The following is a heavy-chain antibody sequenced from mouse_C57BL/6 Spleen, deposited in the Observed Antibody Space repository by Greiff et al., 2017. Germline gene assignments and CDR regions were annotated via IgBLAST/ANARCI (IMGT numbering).Heavy chain of an antibody. V-gene: IGHV5-6*01. J-gene: IGHJ2*01. CDR1: GFTFSSYG. D-gene: IGHD1-1*01. Sequence: EVQLVESGGDLVKPGGSLKLSCAASGFTFSSYGMSWVRQTPDKRLEWVATISSGGSYTYYPDSVKGRFTISRDNAKNTLYLQMSSLKSEDTAMYYCARPALITTVVAPFDDWGQGTTLTVSS. CDR3: ARPALITTVVAPFDD. CDR2: ISSGGSYT.